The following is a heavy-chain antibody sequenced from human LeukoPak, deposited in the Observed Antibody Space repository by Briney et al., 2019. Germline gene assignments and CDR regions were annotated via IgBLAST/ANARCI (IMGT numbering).Heavy chain of an antibody. CDR3: AKDVLLWFGEGNYFDY. V-gene: IGHV3-23*01. D-gene: IGHD3-10*01. Sequence: GGSLRLSCAASGFTFSSYSMNWVRQAPGKGLEWVSAISGSGGSTYYADSVKGRFTISRDNSKNTLYLQMNSLRAEDTAVYYCAKDVLLWFGEGNYFDYWGQGTLVTVSS. J-gene: IGHJ4*02. CDR1: GFTFSSYS. CDR2: ISGSGGST.